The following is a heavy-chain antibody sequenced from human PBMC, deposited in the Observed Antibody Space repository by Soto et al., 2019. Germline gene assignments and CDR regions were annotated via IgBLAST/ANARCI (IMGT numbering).Heavy chain of an antibody. J-gene: IGHJ4*02. D-gene: IGHD6-19*01. CDR3: ARLAVAGTYYFDY. CDR1: GGSISSSNW. V-gene: IGHV4-4*02. CDR2: IYHSGST. Sequence: SETLSLTCAVSGGSISSSNWWSWVRQPPGKGLEWIGEIYHSGSTNYNPSLKSRVTISVDKSKNQFSLKLSSVTAADTAVYYCARLAVAGTYYFDYWGQGTLVTAPQ.